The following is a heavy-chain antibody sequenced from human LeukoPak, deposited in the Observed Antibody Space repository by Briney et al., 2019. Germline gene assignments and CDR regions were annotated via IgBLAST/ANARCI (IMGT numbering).Heavy chain of an antibody. D-gene: IGHD4-17*01. V-gene: IGHV3-23*01. J-gene: IGHJ4*02. CDR3: AKDRTDYGELVGFDY. CDR2: ISGSGGST. Sequence: GGSLRLSCAASGFTFSSYAMSWVRQAPGKGLEWVSAISGSGGSTYYADSVKGRFTISRDNSKNTLYLQMNSLRADDTAVYYCAKDRTDYGELVGFDYWGQGTLVTVSS. CDR1: GFTFSSYA.